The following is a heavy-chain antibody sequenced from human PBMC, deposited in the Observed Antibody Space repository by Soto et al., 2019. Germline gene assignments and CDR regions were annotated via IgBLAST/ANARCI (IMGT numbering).Heavy chain of an antibody. CDR1: GGSISSGGYY. D-gene: IGHD2-21*01. Sequence: PSETLSLTCTVSGGSISSGGYYWSWIRQHPGKGLEWIGYIYYSGSTYYNPSLKSRVTISVDTSKNQFSLKLSSVTAADTAVYYCARDVYCSGDCYSKYFDLWGRGTLVTVSS. V-gene: IGHV4-31*03. J-gene: IGHJ2*01. CDR2: IYYSGST. CDR3: ARDVYCSGDCYSKYFDL.